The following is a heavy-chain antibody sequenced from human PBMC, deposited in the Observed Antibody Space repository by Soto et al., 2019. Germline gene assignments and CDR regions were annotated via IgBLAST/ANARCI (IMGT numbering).Heavy chain of an antibody. V-gene: IGHV4-31*03. Sequence: QVQLQESSPGLVKPSETLSLTCSVSGGSISNDGYSWSWIRQLPGKGLEWLGNIYYSGSTSYNPSLTSRVTISVATSKNQFSLNLNSVTAADTAIYYCAISHTSGMDVWVQGATVTVSS. J-gene: IGHJ6*02. CDR2: IYYSGST. CDR1: GGSISNDGYS. CDR3: AISHTSGMDV.